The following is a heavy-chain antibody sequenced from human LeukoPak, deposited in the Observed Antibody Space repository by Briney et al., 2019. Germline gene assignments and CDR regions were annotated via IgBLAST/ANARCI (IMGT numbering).Heavy chain of an antibody. CDR2: IYTSGST. V-gene: IGHV4-61*02. CDR1: GGSISSGSYY. Sequence: SETLSLTCTVSGGSISSGSYYWSWIRQPAGKGLEWIGRIYTSGSTNYNPSLKRRVTMSVDTSKNQFSLKLSSVTAADTAVYYCARDLIQLWLGGYYYYMDVWGKGTTVTVSS. CDR3: ARDLIQLWLGGYYYYMDV. D-gene: IGHD5-18*01. J-gene: IGHJ6*03.